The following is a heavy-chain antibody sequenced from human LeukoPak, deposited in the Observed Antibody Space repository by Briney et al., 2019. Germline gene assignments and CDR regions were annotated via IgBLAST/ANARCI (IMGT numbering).Heavy chain of an antibody. CDR2: INHSGST. D-gene: IGHD4/OR15-4a*01. Sequence: SETLSLTCAVYGGSFSGYYWSWIRQPPGKGLEWIGEINHSGSTNYNPSLKSRVTISVDTSKNQFSLKLSSVTAADTAVYYYARGLGARWGQGTLVTVSS. CDR1: GGSFSGYY. V-gene: IGHV4-34*01. CDR3: ARGLGAR. J-gene: IGHJ4*02.